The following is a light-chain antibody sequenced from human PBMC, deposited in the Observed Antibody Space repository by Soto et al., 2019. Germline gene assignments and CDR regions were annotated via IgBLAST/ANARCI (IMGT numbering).Light chain of an antibody. V-gene: IGKV3-20*01. CDR3: QQYGNSPQT. Sequence: ENVLTQSPGTLSLSLGERATLSCRASQSVNSGSLAWYQQRPGQAPRLLIYGASSRATGIPDRFSGSGTGTDFTLTISRLEPEDFAVYYCQQYGNSPQTFGQGTKVDIK. CDR1: QSVNSGS. CDR2: GAS. J-gene: IGKJ1*01.